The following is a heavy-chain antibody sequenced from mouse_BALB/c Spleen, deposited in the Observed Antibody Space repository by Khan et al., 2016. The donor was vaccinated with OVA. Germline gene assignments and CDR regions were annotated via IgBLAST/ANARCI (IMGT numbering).Heavy chain of an antibody. V-gene: IGHV3-2*02. D-gene: IGHD1-1*01. CDR2: IGDSGSK. CDR3: ASGRLLLRYQDYFDY. CDR1: GYSITSDYA. J-gene: IGHJ2*01. Sequence: EVQLQESGPGLLKPSQSLSLTCTVTGYSITSDYAWNLLRQFPGNKLEWMAYIGDSGSKTNTPSLRIRISITRDTSKYQFFLQLNSMTTEDTATHYCASGRLLLRYQDYFDYWGQGTTLTVSS.